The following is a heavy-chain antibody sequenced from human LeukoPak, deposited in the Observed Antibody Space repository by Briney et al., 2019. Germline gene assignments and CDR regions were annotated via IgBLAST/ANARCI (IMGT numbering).Heavy chain of an antibody. CDR3: AKDLSRDGYYTSFDI. CDR2: ISWNSGSI. Sequence: GGSLRLSCASSGFTFDDYAMHWVRQAPGKGLERVSGISWNSGSIGYADSVKGRFTISRDNAKNSLYLQMNSLRAEDTALYYCAKDLSRDGYYTSFDIWGQGTMVTVSS. V-gene: IGHV3-9*01. CDR1: GFTFDDYA. D-gene: IGHD5-24*01. J-gene: IGHJ3*02.